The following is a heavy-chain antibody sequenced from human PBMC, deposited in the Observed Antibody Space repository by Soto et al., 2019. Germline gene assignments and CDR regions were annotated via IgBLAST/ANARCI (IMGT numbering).Heavy chain of an antibody. J-gene: IGHJ6*02. CDR3: ARAPGGYWSGGSGYSYYHYYYGMDV. CDR1: GGTFSSYA. Sequence: QVQLVQSGAEVKKPGSSVKVSCKASGGTFSSYAISWVRQAPGQGLEWMGGIIPIFGTANYAQKFPGRVTITADEATCTAYMELRSLSSEDRAVYYCARAPGGYWSGGSGYSYYHYYYGMDVWGQGTTVTVFS. V-gene: IGHV1-69*01. CDR2: IIPIFGTA. D-gene: IGHD2-15*01.